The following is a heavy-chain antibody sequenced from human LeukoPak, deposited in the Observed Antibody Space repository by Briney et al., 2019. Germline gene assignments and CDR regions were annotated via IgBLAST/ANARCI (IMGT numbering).Heavy chain of an antibody. CDR3: ARGRTVFDF. D-gene: IGHD1-1*01. J-gene: IGHJ4*02. CDR2: INHSGST. V-gene: IGHV4-34*01. CDR1: GGPFSDYY. Sequence: SETLSLTCAVYGGPFSDYYWSWIRQTPGKGLEWIGQINHSGSTNYNPSLKSRLTMSVDTSTNYFTLKLTSVTAAGTAVYYCARGRTVFDFWGQGTLVTVSS.